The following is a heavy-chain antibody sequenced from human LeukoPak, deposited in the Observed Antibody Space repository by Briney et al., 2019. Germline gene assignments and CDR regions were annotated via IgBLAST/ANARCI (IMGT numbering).Heavy chain of an antibody. V-gene: IGHV1-18*01. CDR2: ISAYNGNT. Sequence: ASVKVSCKASGYTFTSYGISWVRQAPGQGLEWMGWISAYNGNTNYAQKLQGRVTMTTDTSTSTAYMELSSLRSEDTAVYYCARATYYYDSSGYLGDSNFDYWGQGTLVTVSS. J-gene: IGHJ4*02. CDR1: GYTFTSYG. D-gene: IGHD3-22*01. CDR3: ARATYYYDSSGYLGDSNFDY.